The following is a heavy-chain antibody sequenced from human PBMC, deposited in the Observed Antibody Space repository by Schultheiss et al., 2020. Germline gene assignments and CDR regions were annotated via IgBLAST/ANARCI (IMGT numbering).Heavy chain of an antibody. Sequence: GGSLRLSCAASGFTFSSYSMNWVRQAPGKGLEWISYISSSSSTIYYADSVKGRFTISRDNAKNSLYLQMNSLRAEDTAVYYCARFAVVPAAHFDYWGQGTLVTVSS. CDR2: ISSSSSTI. J-gene: IGHJ4*02. D-gene: IGHD2-2*01. CDR3: ARFAVVPAAHFDY. CDR1: GFTFSSYS. V-gene: IGHV3-48*04.